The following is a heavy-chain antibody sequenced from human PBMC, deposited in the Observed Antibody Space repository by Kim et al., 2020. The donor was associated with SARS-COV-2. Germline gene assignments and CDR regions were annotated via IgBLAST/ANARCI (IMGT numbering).Heavy chain of an antibody. Sequence: SETLSLTCTVSGGSISSGGYYWSWIRQHPGKGLEWIGYIYYSGSTYYNPSLKSRVTISVDTSKNQYSLKLSSVTAADTAVYYCARDNSGGGRNWVDPWGPGTPGTASP. J-gene: IGHJ5*02. V-gene: IGHV4-31*03. CDR1: GGSISSGGYY. D-gene: IGHD1-26*01. CDR2: IYYSGST. CDR3: ARDNSGGGRNWVDP.